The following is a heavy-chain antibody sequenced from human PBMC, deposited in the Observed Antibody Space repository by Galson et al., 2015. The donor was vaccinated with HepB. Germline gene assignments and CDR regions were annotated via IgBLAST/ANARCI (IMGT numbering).Heavy chain of an antibody. D-gene: IGHD2-2*01. Sequence: KASGGTFSSYAINWVRQAPGQGLDWMGGIIPIFGTANHAQKFQGRVIITADESTSTAYMELSSLRSEDTAVYYCARAGYCSTTSCYRTHHHGMDVWGQGTTVTVSS. J-gene: IGHJ6*02. CDR1: GGTFSSYA. V-gene: IGHV1-69*01. CDR3: ARAGYCSTTSCYRTHHHGMDV. CDR2: IIPIFGTA.